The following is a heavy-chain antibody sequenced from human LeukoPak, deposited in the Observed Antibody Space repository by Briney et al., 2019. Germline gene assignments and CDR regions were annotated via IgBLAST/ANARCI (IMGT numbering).Heavy chain of an antibody. J-gene: IGHJ3*02. CDR2: ISGSGGST. D-gene: IGHD4-17*01. CDR3: ATAYGDSDAFDI. V-gene: IGHV3-23*01. CDR1: GFTFSSYA. Sequence: SGGSLRLSCAASGFTFSSYAMSWVRQAPGKGLEWVSAISGSGGSTYYADSVKGRFTISRDNSKNTLYLQMNSLRAEDTAVYYCATAYGDSDAFDIWGQGTMVTVSS.